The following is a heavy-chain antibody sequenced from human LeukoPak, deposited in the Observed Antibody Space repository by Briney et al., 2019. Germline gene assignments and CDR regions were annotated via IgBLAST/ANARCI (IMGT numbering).Heavy chain of an antibody. CDR2: ITAGGDNT. CDR1: GFNFNNYA. CDR3: AKELYSSGWYDY. Sequence: PGGSLRLSCSASGFNFNNYAMNWVRLAPGKGLEWLATITAGGDNTYYTDAVRGRFTISRDNSKNTVNLEMNSLRVEDTAVYYCAKELYSSGWYDYWGQGTLVTVSS. J-gene: IGHJ4*02. D-gene: IGHD6-19*01. V-gene: IGHV3-23*01.